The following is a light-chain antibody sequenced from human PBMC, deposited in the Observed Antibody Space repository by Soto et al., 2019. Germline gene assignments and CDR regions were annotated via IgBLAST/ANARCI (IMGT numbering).Light chain of an antibody. CDR1: KLGDKY. Sequence: YELTQPPSVSVSPGQTASITCSGDKLGDKYACWYQQKPGQSPVLVIYQDSKRPSGIPERFSGSNSGNTATLTISGTQAMDEADYYCQAWDSSTAHVVFGGGTKVTVL. V-gene: IGLV3-1*01. J-gene: IGLJ2*01. CDR3: QAWDSSTAHVV. CDR2: QDS.